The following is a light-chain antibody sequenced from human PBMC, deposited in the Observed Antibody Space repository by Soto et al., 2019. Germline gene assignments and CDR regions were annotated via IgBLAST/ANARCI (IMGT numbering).Light chain of an antibody. J-gene: IGKJ2*01. Sequence: EIVLTQSPGTLSLSPGERATVSCRASQTVRGEYLAWYQQKRGQPPRLLIYGAFNRAGGIPDRFSGSGSGTDFTLTISSLQSEDAAIFYCQQYFNTPYTFGQGTKLEIK. CDR2: GAF. CDR1: QTVRGEY. CDR3: QQYFNTPYT. V-gene: IGKV3-20*01.